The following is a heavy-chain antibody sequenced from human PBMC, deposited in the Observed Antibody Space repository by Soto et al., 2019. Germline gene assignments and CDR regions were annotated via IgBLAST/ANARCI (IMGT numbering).Heavy chain of an antibody. CDR1: GFTFSSYA. Sequence: GGSLRLSCAASGFTFSSYAMSWVRQATRKGLEWVSAISGSGGSTYYADSVKGRFTISRDNSKNTLYLQMNSLRAEDTAVYYCATSYDPKAYAFDIWGQGTMVTVSS. CDR3: ATSYDPKAYAFDI. D-gene: IGHD5-12*01. V-gene: IGHV3-23*01. CDR2: ISGSGGST. J-gene: IGHJ3*02.